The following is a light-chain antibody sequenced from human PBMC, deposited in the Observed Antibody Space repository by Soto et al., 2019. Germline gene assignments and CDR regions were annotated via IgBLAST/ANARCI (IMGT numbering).Light chain of an antibody. CDR2: GAS. CDR1: QSVSSSS. J-gene: IGKJ1*01. CDR3: QQYGSSPGT. Sequence: EIVLTQSPGTLSLSPGERATLSCRASQSVSSSSLAWYQRKPGQAPRLLIYGASSRATGIPDRFSGSGSGTDFTLTISRLEPEDFAVYYCQQYGSSPGTFGQGTKVDI. V-gene: IGKV3-20*01.